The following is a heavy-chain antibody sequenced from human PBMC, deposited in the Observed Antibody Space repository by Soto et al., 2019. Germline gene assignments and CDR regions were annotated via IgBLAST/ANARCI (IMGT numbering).Heavy chain of an antibody. CDR1: GYSFTSYW. V-gene: IGHV5-51*01. CDR2: IYPGDSDT. CDR3: ARLDPDYYYYYGMDV. Sequence: GESLKISCKGSGYSFTSYWIGWVRQMPGKGLEWTGIIYPGDSDTRYSPSFQGQVTISADKSISTAYLQWSSLKASDTAMYYCARLDPDYYYYYGMDVWGQGTTVTVSS. J-gene: IGHJ6*02.